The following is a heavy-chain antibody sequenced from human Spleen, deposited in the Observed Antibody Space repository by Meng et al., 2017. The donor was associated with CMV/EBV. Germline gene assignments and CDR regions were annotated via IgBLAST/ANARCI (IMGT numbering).Heavy chain of an antibody. CDR2: IIPIFGTG. Sequence: SVKVSCKASGGTFSSYAITWVRQAPGQGLEWMGGIIPIFGTGNYAQKFQGRVTITTDESTSTAYMELTSLRSEDTAVYYCARDQGGHGAFDIWGQGTMVTVSS. J-gene: IGHJ3*02. D-gene: IGHD3-16*01. CDR1: GGTFSSYA. V-gene: IGHV1-69*05. CDR3: ARDQGGHGAFDI.